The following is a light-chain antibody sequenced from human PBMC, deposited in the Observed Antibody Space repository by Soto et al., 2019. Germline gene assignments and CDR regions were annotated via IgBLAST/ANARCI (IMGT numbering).Light chain of an antibody. J-gene: IGKJ4*01. Sequence: DIQMTQSPSSLSASVGDRVTITCQASQDISKYLNWYQQKPGKAPKLLIYDAANLETGVPSKFSGSGSVTDFTFTISSLQPEDIAKYYCQQYDNLPITFGGGTKVEIK. CDR2: DAA. V-gene: IGKV1-33*01. CDR1: QDISKY. CDR3: QQYDNLPIT.